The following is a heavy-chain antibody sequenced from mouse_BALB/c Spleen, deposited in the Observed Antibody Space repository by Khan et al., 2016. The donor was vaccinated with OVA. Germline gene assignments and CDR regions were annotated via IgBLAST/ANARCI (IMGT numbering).Heavy chain of an antibody. V-gene: IGHV3-1*02. CDR1: GYSITSGYS. CDR3: ARDGNYMDY. Sequence: EVQLQESGPDLVKPSQSLSLTCTVTGYSITSGYSWHWIRQFPGNKLEWMGYIYPSGTINYNPSLKSRFSITRDTSKNLFFLQLNSVTTEDTATYYCARDGNYMDYWGQGTSVTVSS. D-gene: IGHD2-1*01. J-gene: IGHJ4*01. CDR2: IYPSGTI.